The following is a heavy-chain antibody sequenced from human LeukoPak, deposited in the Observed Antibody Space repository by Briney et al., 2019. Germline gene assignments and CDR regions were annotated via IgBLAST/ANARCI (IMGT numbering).Heavy chain of an antibody. CDR2: ISEDGSST. D-gene: IGHD2-15*01. CDR3: ARDQLYCSGGYCYKDY. Sequence: PGGSLRLSCGASGFTFSSYWMRWVRQTPGKGLVWVSRISEDGSSTSYADSVKGRFTISRDNAKNMLYLQLNSLRVEDTAVYYCARDQLYCSGGYCYKDYWGQGTLVTVSS. CDR1: GFTFSSYW. J-gene: IGHJ4*02. V-gene: IGHV3-74*01.